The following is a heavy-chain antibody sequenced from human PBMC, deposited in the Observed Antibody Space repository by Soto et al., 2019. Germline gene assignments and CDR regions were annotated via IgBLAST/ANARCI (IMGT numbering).Heavy chain of an antibody. D-gene: IGHD3-10*02. CDR3: AKEQLYIRGVILNWFDP. V-gene: IGHV3-23*01. Sequence: GESLRLSNTASALTFSRYAISWFRQAPGKWREWVSAISGSGGSTNYADSVKGRFTISRNNSKNTLYLQMNSLRAEDTAVYYCAKEQLYIRGVILNWFDPLCQGT. CDR1: ALTFSRYA. J-gene: IGHJ5*02. CDR2: ISGSGGST.